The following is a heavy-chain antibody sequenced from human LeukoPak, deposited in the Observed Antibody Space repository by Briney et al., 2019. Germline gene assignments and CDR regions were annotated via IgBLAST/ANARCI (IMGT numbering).Heavy chain of an antibody. D-gene: IGHD6-19*01. J-gene: IGHJ5*02. Sequence: SETLSLTCTVSGGSISSSSYYWAWIRQPPGKGLEWIGSIYYSGSTYYNPSLKSRVTISVDTSKNQFSLKLSSVTAADAAVYYCAGCIAVAGTRLNWFDPWGQGTLVTVSS. CDR1: GGSISSSSYY. CDR2: IYYSGST. CDR3: AGCIAVAGTRLNWFDP. V-gene: IGHV4-39*01.